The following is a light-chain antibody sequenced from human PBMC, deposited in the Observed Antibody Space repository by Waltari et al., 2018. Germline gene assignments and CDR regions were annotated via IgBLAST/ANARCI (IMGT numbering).Light chain of an antibody. Sequence: IVLTQSPATLSLSPGEKATLSCRASQSVSSYLAWYQQKPGQAPRLLIYDASNRATDIPARFSGSGSGTDFTLIISSLEPKDFAVYYCQQRSDSPWTFGQGTKVEIK. CDR3: QQRSDSPWT. V-gene: IGKV3-11*01. J-gene: IGKJ1*01. CDR2: DAS. CDR1: QSVSSY.